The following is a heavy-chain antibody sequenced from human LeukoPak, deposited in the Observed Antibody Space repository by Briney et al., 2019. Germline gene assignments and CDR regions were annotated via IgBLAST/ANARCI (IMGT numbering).Heavy chain of an antibody. J-gene: IGHJ6*02. Sequence: ASVKVSCKASGYTFTGYYMHWVRQAPGQGLEWMGWINPNSGGTNYAQKFQGRVTITADKSTSTAYMELSSLRSEDTAVYYCAREGGSSSWYSGDYYYYYGMDVWGQGTTVTVSS. V-gene: IGHV1-2*02. CDR3: AREGGSSSWYSGDYYYYYGMDV. D-gene: IGHD6-13*01. CDR1: GYTFTGYY. CDR2: INPNSGGT.